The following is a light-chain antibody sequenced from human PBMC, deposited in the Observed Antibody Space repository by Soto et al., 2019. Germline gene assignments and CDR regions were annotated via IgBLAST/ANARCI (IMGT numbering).Light chain of an antibody. J-gene: IGKJ1*01. Sequence: DIQMTQSPSSLSASVGDRVTITCRASQSISNYLNWYQQKPGKAPELLIYVASTLQSGVPSRFSGSASGTEFTLASNSLQPEDFATYYCQQTSSFPLTFGQGTKVELK. CDR1: QSISNY. CDR2: VAS. CDR3: QQTSSFPLT. V-gene: IGKV1-39*01.